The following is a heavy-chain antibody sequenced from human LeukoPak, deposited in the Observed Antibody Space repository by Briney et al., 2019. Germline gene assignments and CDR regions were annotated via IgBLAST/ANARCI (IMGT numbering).Heavy chain of an antibody. CDR1: GASFSGYS. CDR2: FSHTGSP. D-gene: IGHD3-10*01. CDR3: ARPRLLFGSGPILV. V-gene: IGHV4-34*01. J-gene: IGHJ4*02. Sequence: SETLSLTCAISGASFSGYSWTWIRQPPGKGLEWIGEFSHTGSPIYNPSLKSRVNISIDASKNQFSLRLTSVTAADTAVYFCARPRLLFGSGPILVWGQGTLVTVSS.